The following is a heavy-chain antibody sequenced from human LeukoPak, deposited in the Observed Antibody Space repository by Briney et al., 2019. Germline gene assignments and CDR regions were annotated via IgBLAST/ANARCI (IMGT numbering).Heavy chain of an antibody. Sequence: GGSLRLSCGASGFSFSSYGMHWVRQAPGKGLEWVAVISYDGSNKYYGDSVKGRFTISRDNSENTLYLQMNSLRAEDTAVYYCAKMLMHYYSRNYYYAMDVWGQGTTVTVSS. D-gene: IGHD3-10*01. CDR2: ISYDGSNK. V-gene: IGHV3-30*18. CDR1: GFSFSSYG. CDR3: AKMLMHYYSRNYYYAMDV. J-gene: IGHJ6*02.